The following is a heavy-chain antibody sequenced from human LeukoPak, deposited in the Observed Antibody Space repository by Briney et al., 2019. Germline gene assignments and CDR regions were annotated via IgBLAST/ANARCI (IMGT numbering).Heavy chain of an antibody. CDR3: ATRSSTSAYYYYGMDV. CDR1: GGSISSYY. V-gene: IGHV4-59*01. Sequence: SETLSLTCTVSGGSISSYYWSWIRQPPGKGLEWIGYIYYSGRTNYNPSPKSRVTISVDTSKNQFSLKLSSVTAADTAVYYCATRSSTSAYYYYGMDVWGQGTTVTVSS. J-gene: IGHJ6*02. CDR2: IYYSGRT. D-gene: IGHD2-2*01.